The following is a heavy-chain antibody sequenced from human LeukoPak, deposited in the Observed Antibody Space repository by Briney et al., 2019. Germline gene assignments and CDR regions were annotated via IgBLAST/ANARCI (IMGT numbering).Heavy chain of an antibody. V-gene: IGHV4-59*08. J-gene: IGHJ4*02. D-gene: IGHD5-24*01. Sequence: PSETLSLTCTVSGGSISSYYWSWIRQPPGRGLEWIAYIYYTGSTNYNPSLKSRVTISVDTSKNQFSLKPSSVTAADTAVYYCARHFGDAYRRSFDFWGQGTLVTVSS. CDR3: ARHFGDAYRRSFDF. CDR1: GGSISSYY. CDR2: IYYTGST.